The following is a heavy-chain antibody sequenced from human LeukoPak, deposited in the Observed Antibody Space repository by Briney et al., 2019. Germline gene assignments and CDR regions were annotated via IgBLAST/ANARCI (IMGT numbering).Heavy chain of an antibody. D-gene: IGHD4-23*01. CDR1: GFTFRNAW. CDR3: TRDRWVFDI. J-gene: IGHJ3*02. CDR2: TKSKTDGGTT. V-gene: IGHV3-15*01. Sequence: GGSLRLSCAASGFTFRNAWMSWVRQAPGKGLEWVGRTKSKTDGGTTDYAAPVKGRFTISRDDSKSIAYLQMNSLKTEDTAVYYCTRDRWVFDIWGQGTMVTVSS.